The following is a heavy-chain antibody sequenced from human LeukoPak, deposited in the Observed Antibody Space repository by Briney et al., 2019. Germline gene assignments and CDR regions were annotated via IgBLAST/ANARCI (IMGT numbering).Heavy chain of an antibody. D-gene: IGHD4/OR15-4a*01. CDR3: ARAGMTIRAGLDY. J-gene: IGHJ4*02. V-gene: IGHV3-74*01. Sequence: GGSLRLSCAASGFTFSSYWMHWVRQAPGKGLVWVSRINSDGSSTSYADSVKGRFTISRDNAKNTLYLQMNSPRAEDTAVYYCARAGMTIRAGLDYWGQGTLVTVSS. CDR1: GFTFSSYW. CDR2: INSDGSST.